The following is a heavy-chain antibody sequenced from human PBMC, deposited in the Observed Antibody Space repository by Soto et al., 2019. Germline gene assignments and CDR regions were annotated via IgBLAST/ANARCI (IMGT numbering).Heavy chain of an antibody. Sequence: QEQLQQWGAGPLKPSETLSLTCAVYVGSFSGYYWSWIRQSPGKGLEWIGEINYSGSTNYNPSLKSRLTISVDTSKNQFSLKLTSVTAADTAVYYCARGPRRDGYNSGAFDIWGQGTMVTVFS. CDR1: VGSFSGYY. CDR3: ARGPRRDGYNSGAFDI. V-gene: IGHV4-34*01. CDR2: INYSGST. J-gene: IGHJ3*02. D-gene: IGHD5-12*01.